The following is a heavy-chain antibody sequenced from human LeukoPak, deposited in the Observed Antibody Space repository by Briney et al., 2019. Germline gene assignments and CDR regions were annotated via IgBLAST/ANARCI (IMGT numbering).Heavy chain of an antibody. J-gene: IGHJ4*02. CDR2: IKQDGSVK. D-gene: IGHD2-8*01. CDR3: ARDTNGWNDY. Sequence: GGSLRLSCAASGFTFSSYWMTWVRQAPGKGLEWVANIKQDGSVKQYVGSVKGRFTISRDNAKNSLYLQMNSLRAEDTAVYYCARDTNGWNDYWGQGTLVTVSS. CDR1: GFTFSSYW. V-gene: IGHV3-7*01.